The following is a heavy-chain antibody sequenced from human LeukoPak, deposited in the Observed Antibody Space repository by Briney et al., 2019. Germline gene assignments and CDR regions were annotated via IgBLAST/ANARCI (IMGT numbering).Heavy chain of an antibody. J-gene: IGHJ3*02. Sequence: GASVKVSCKTSGYSFTAHHIHWVRQAPGQGLEWMGWINPNSGGANSAQKFLGRVSMTRDTSVSTASMDLSRLRSDDTAVYYCARAPKNDAYDIWGRGTMVTVSS. CDR1: GYSFTAHH. CDR3: ARAPKNDAYDI. V-gene: IGHV1-2*02. CDR2: INPNSGGA.